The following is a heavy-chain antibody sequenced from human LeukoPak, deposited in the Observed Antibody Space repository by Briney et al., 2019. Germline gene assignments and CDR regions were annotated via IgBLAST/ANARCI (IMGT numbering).Heavy chain of an antibody. J-gene: IGHJ4*02. CDR2: ISGSGGST. CDR3: VKGWAYYFDK. Sequence: PGGSLRLSCAASGFTFSSYGMSWVRQAPGKGLEWVSAISGSGGSTYYADSVKGRFTISRDNSKNSPYLQMNSLRSDDTAFYYCVKGWAYYFDKWGQGALVTVSS. CDR1: GFTFSSYG. D-gene: IGHD1-26*01. V-gene: IGHV3-23*01.